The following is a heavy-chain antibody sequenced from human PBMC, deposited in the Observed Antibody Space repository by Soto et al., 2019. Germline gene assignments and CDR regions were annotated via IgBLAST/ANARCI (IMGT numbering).Heavy chain of an antibody. CDR1: GGSISSGGYY. V-gene: IGHV4-31*03. Sequence: TLSLTCTVSGGSISSGGYYWSWIRQHPGKGLEWIGYIYYSGSTYYNPSLKSRVTISVDTSKNQFSLKLSSVTAADTAVYYCARYYYGSGSTMPYYFDYWGQGTLVTVSS. D-gene: IGHD3-10*01. J-gene: IGHJ4*02. CDR2: IYYSGST. CDR3: ARYYYGSGSTMPYYFDY.